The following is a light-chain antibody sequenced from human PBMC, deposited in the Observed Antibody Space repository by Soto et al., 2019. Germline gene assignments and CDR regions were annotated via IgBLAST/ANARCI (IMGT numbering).Light chain of an antibody. Sequence: EVVMTQSPATLSVSPGEGGTLSCRASQSVSSKLAWYQQKPGQAPRLLIYGASTRATGIPARFSGSGSGTEFTLTISSLEPEDVAVYYCQQRSNWPPFFGQGTRLEI. V-gene: IGKV3-15*01. CDR1: QSVSSK. J-gene: IGKJ5*01. CDR3: QQRSNWPPF. CDR2: GAS.